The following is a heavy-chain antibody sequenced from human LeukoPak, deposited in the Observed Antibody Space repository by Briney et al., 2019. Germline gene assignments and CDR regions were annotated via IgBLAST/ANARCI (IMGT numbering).Heavy chain of an antibody. J-gene: IGHJ5*02. CDR2: MNPNSDNT. CDR3: ASSRLGELYLDP. V-gene: IGHV1-8*03. D-gene: IGHD3-16*01. Sequence: ASVKVSCKASGYTFTSYDINWVRQATGQGLEWMGWMNPNSDNTGYAQKFQGRVTITWDTSISTAYMELSSLRSEDTAVYYCASSRLGELYLDPWGQGTLVTVSS. CDR1: GYTFTSYD.